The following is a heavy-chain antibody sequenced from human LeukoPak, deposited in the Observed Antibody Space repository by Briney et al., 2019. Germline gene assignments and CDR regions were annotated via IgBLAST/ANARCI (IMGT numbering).Heavy chain of an antibody. J-gene: IGHJ6*02. CDR3: AREARQGGYYEVEQYRYGMDV. CDR1: GGSFSGYY. Sequence: SETLSLTCAVYGGSFSGYYWSWIRQPPGKGLEWIGYIYYSGSTYYNPSLKSRVTISVDTSKNQFSLKLSSVTAADTAVYYCAREARQGGYYEVEQYRYGMDVWGQGTTVTVSS. V-gene: IGHV4-30-4*01. D-gene: IGHD3-3*01. CDR2: IYYSGST.